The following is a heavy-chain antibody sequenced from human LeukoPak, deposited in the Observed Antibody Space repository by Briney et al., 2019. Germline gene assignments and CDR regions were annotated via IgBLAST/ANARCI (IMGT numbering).Heavy chain of an antibody. D-gene: IGHD6-13*01. CDR3: AKVAGRAFDV. V-gene: IGHV3-66*01. CDR2: IYIGRST. Sequence: GGSLRLSCAASGVSVTYSYMSWVRQAPGKAPEWVSVIYIGRSTYYEDSVKSRFTISRDDFKNKVYLQLNSLTTADTGVYYCAKVAGRAFDVWGQGTLVVVSS. CDR1: GVSVTYSY. J-gene: IGHJ3*01.